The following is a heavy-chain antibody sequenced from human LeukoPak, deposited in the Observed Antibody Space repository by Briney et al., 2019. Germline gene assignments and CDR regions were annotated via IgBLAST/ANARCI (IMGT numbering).Heavy chain of an antibody. V-gene: IGHV4-4*02. CDR1: GFTVSSNY. CDR3: ARGGGSFDY. D-gene: IGHD3-10*01. CDR2: IYHSGRN. J-gene: IGHJ4*02. Sequence: GSLRLSCAASGFTVSSNYMSWVRQAPGKGLEWIGEIYHSGRNNYNPSLKSRVTISVDKSKNQLSLKLNSVTAADTAMYYCARGGGSFDYWGQGTLVTVSS.